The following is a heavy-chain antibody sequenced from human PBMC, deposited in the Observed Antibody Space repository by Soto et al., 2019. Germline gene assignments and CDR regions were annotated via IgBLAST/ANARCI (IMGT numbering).Heavy chain of an antibody. CDR1: GGSFSSYA. J-gene: IGHJ4*02. Sequence: QVQLMQSGAEVKKPGSSVKVSCKASGGSFSSYAINWVRQAPGQGLEWMGGIIPMFGTPNYAQKFQGRVTIPADESTNTAYMELGSLRSEDTAVYYCARVIGGSGWYGSFGSWGQGTLVTVSS. CDR2: IIPMFGTP. D-gene: IGHD6-19*01. CDR3: ARVIGGSGWYGSFGS. V-gene: IGHV1-69*01.